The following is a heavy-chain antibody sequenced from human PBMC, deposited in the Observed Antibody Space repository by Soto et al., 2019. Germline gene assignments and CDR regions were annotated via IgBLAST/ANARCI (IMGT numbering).Heavy chain of an antibody. D-gene: IGHD3-10*01. CDR3: ANSYGSGIFDY. CDR2: ISYDGSNK. Sequence: GGSLRLSCAASGFTFSSYGMHWVRQAPGKGLEWVAVISYDGSNKYYADSVKGRFTISRDNSKNTLYLQMNSLRAEDTAVYYCANSYGSGIFDYWGQGTLVTVSS. CDR1: GFTFSSYG. V-gene: IGHV3-30*18. J-gene: IGHJ4*02.